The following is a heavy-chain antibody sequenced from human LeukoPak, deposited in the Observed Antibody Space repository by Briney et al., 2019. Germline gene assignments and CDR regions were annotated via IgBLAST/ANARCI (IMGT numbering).Heavy chain of an antibody. CDR1: GGSISSGAYS. Sequence: SETLSLTCTVSGGSISSGAYSWGWIRQPPGKELEWIGSIYYSGRTYYNPSLKSRVTISVDTSKNQFSLRLSSVTATDTAVYYCARDTSGYCYFDLWGQGTLVTVSS. D-gene: IGHD3-22*01. CDR2: IYYSGRT. V-gene: IGHV4-39*02. CDR3: ARDTSGYCYFDL. J-gene: IGHJ4*02.